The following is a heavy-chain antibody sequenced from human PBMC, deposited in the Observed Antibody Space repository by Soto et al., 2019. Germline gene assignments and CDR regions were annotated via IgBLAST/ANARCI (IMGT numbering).Heavy chain of an antibody. J-gene: IGHJ4*02. CDR2: LTRSGTT. CDR1: GFTFSNYA. V-gene: IGHV3-23*01. CDR3: VREFALRSPNYDS. Sequence: EVQLLESAGGLVQPGGSLRLSCAASGFTFSNYAMSWVRQAPGKGLEWVSTLTRSGTTPYADSVRGRFTISRDNSKNTLYLQMDSLRAEDTAVYYCVREFALRSPNYDSWGLGTLVTVSS. D-gene: IGHD2-21*01.